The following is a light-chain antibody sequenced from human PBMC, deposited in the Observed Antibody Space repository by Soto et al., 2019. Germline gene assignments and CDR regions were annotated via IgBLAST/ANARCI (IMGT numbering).Light chain of an antibody. CDR1: QGISSA. V-gene: IGKV1-13*02. CDR3: QQLGC. CDR2: DAS. J-gene: IGKJ4*01. Sequence: AIQLTQSPSSLSASVGDRVTITCRASQGISSALAWYQQKPGKAPKLLIYDASSLESGVPSSFSGSGSGTDFTLTISSPQPQDFAKYDCQQLGCFGGGTKVEIK.